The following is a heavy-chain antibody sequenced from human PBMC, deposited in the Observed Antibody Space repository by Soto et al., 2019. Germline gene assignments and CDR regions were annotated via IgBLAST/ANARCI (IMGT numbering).Heavy chain of an antibody. D-gene: IGHD5-18*01. CDR1: GGSFSSYH. J-gene: IGHJ4*02. CDR2: INHLTTT. CDR3: ARGYDTALAPIF. Sequence: SETLSLTCAVYGGSFSSYHWSWIRQTPGKGLEWIGEINHLTTTNYNPSPKSRVIISLDTPKNQFSLKLSSVTAADTAVYYCARGYDTALAPIFWGQGILVTVS. V-gene: IGHV4-34*01.